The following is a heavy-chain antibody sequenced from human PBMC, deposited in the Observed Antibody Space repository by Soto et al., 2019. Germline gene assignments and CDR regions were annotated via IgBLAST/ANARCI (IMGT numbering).Heavy chain of an antibody. Sequence: ASVKVSCKASGYTFTGYYMHWVRQAPGQGLEWMGWINPNSGGTNYAQKFQGWVTMTRDTSISTAYMELSRLRSDDTAVYYCARGTWRDYYYYGMDVWGQGTTVTVSS. V-gene: IGHV1-2*04. CDR2: INPNSGGT. CDR1: GYTFTGYY. CDR3: ARGTWRDYYYYGMDV. D-gene: IGHD2-2*01. J-gene: IGHJ6*02.